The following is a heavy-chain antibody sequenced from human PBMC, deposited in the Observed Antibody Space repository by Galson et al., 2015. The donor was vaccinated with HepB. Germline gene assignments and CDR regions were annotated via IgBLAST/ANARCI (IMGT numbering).Heavy chain of an antibody. CDR3: ARDRLHSLDY. J-gene: IGHJ4*02. CDR1: GSTFTSNG. Sequence: KVSCKASGSTFTSNGISWVRQAPGHGLEWMGWISANTGNTNYAQKFQGRVTLTRDTSTSSVHMELRSLRIDDTAVYYCARDRLHSLDYWGPGSLVTVSS. CDR2: ISANTGNT. V-gene: IGHV1-18*01. D-gene: IGHD2-15*01.